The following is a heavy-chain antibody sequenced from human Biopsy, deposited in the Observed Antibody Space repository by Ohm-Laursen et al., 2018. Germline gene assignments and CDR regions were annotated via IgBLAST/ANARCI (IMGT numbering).Heavy chain of an antibody. V-gene: IGHV4-39*01. D-gene: IGHD3-10*01. J-gene: IGHJ4*02. CDR3: ARIYFYGLGSSDYFFDS. Sequence: SDTLSLTCSVSGDSIATFNYYWGWVRQPPGKGLEWLATIFFSGTTYFSRTLESRPPISQDTSSNQFSLRLKYVTAADTGVYYCARIYFYGLGSSDYFFDSWGQGTLVTVSS. CDR2: IFFSGTT. CDR1: GDSIATFNYY.